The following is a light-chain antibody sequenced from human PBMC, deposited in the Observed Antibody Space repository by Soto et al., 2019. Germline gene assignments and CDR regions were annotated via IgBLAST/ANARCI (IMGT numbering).Light chain of an antibody. CDR2: DAS. V-gene: IGKV3-11*01. CDR1: QSLSSY. CDR3: QQRSDWPLT. J-gene: IGKJ4*01. Sequence: EIVLTQSPATLSLSPGERATLSCRASQSLSSYLAWYQQKRVQAPRLLIYDASKRATGIPARFSGSGSGTAFTLSISSLAPEDFAVYYCQQRSDWPLTFGGGTKVEIK.